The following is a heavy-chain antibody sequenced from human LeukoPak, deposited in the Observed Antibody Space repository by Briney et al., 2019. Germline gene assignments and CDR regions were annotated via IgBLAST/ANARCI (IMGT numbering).Heavy chain of an antibody. J-gene: IGHJ1*01. D-gene: IGHD3-22*01. CDR2: IIPIFGTA. CDR1: GDTFSSYA. CDR3: ARAPTLYYYDSSGPTPLQH. Sequence: GASVKVSCKASGDTFSSYAIIWVPQAPGQGLEWMGGIIPIFGTANYAQKFQGRVTITTDESTSTAYMELSSLRSEDTAVYYCARAPTLYYYDSSGPTPLQHWGQGTLVTVSS. V-gene: IGHV1-69*05.